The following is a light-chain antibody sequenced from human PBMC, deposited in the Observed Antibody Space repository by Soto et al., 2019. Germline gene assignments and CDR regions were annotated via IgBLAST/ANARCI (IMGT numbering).Light chain of an antibody. Sequence: DNQMTQSPSSLSASVGDRVTITCQASQDIKNNLNWYQQKPGKAPKLLIYGASNLETGVPSRFSGGGSGTDFTFTITSLQPEDFGTYYCQQYDSLARCTFGGGTKVEI. CDR1: QDIKNN. CDR2: GAS. CDR3: QQYDSLARCT. V-gene: IGKV1-33*01. J-gene: IGKJ4*01.